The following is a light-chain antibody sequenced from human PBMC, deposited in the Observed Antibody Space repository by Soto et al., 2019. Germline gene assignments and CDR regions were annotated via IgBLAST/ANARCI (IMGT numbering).Light chain of an antibody. J-gene: IGKJ4*01. Sequence: EIVLTQSPGTLSLSPGERAPLSCRASQSVTSNYLAWYQQKPGQAPRVLIYSASSRATGIPDRFSGSGSGTDVTLTISRLEPEDFALYYCHQYATSPLTCGGGTKGEI. CDR3: HQYATSPLT. CDR2: SAS. CDR1: QSVTSNY. V-gene: IGKV3-20*01.